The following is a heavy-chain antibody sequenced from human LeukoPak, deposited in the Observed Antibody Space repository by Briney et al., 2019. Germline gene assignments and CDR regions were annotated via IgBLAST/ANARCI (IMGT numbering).Heavy chain of an antibody. V-gene: IGHV3-30*03. CDR1: GFTFSSYG. D-gene: IGHD6-19*01. J-gene: IGHJ3*02. Sequence: PGGSLRLSCAASGFTFSSYGMHWVRQAPGKGLEWVAVISYDGSNKYYADSVKGRFTISRDNSKNTLYLQMNSLRAEDTAVYYCHSGWSPRDAFDIWGQGTMVTVSS. CDR2: ISYDGSNK. CDR3: HSGWSPRDAFDI.